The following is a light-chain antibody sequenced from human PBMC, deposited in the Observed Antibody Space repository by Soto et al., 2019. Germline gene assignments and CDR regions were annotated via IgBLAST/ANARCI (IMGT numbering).Light chain of an antibody. Sequence: DIQLTQSPSSLSASVGDRVTITCRASQTIGNYLNWYQQKPGKAPKVLISAASDLHNGVPSRFSGSGSGTGFTLTISSLRPEDFATYFCQQSYNTPWTFGQGTKVEIK. CDR2: AAS. CDR1: QTIGNY. J-gene: IGKJ1*01. V-gene: IGKV1-39*01. CDR3: QQSYNTPWT.